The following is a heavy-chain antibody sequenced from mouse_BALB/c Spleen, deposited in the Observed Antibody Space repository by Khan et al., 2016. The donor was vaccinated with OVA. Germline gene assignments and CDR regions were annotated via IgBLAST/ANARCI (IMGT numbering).Heavy chain of an antibody. Sequence: QVQLKESGPGLVQPSQSLSITCTVSGFSLPNYSVHWVRQSPGKGLEWLGVIWSAGSTYYNEAFISRLTISKDNSRSQVFFKMNNLQPNDTAIYYCARRGYDYGRGALFAYWGQGTLVTVSA. D-gene: IGHD2-4*01. J-gene: IGHJ3*01. CDR3: ARRGYDYGRGALFAY. CDR2: IWSAGST. V-gene: IGHV2-2*02. CDR1: GFSLPNYS.